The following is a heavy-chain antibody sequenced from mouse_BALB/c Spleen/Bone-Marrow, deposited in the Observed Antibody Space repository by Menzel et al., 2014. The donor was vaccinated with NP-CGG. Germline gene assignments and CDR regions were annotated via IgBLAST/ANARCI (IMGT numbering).Heavy chain of an antibody. D-gene: IGHD2-12*01. CDR1: GYTFTSYW. CDR2: INPSNGRT. V-gene: IGHV1S81*02. CDR3: ARDYSYEAGFAWFVF. Sequence: QVHLQQSGAELVKPGASGKLSCKASGYTFTSYWMHWVKQRPGQGLEWIGEINPSNGRTNYNEKFKSKATLTVDKSSSTAYMQLSSLTSEDSAVYYCARDYSYEAGFAWFVFWDHAT. J-gene: IGHJ3*01.